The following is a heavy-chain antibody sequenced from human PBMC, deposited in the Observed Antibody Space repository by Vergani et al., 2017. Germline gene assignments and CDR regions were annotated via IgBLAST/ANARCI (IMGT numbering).Heavy chain of an antibody. J-gene: IGHJ6*02. CDR3: ARALGWYDSSGYYYYYGMDV. Sequence: QVQLVQSGAEVKKPGASVKVSCKASGYTFTGYYMHWVRQAPGQGLEWMGWINPNSGGTNYAQKFQGWVTMTRDTSISTAYMELSRLRSDDTAVYYCARALGWYDSSGYYYYYGMDVWGQGTTVTVSS. CDR1: GYTFTGYY. V-gene: IGHV1-2*04. CDR2: INPNSGGT. D-gene: IGHD3-22*01.